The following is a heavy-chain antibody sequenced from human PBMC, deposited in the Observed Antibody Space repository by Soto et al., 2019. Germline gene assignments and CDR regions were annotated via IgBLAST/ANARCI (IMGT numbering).Heavy chain of an antibody. D-gene: IGHD7-27*01. V-gene: IGHV3-48*02. J-gene: IGHJ4*02. Sequence: DVQLVESGGGLVRPGGSLRLSCAASGFTFINYSMNWVPQAPGKGLESVSYIRTSSETIYYADSVKGRFTISRDNAKNSLYLQMNSLRDEDTAVYYCERESRNWGQTIDYWGQGTLVTVSS. CDR3: ERESRNWGQTIDY. CDR2: IRTSSETI. CDR1: GFTFINYS.